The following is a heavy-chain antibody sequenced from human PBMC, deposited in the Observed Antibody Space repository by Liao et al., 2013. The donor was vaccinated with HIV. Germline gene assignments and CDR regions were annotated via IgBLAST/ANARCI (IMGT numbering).Heavy chain of an antibody. V-gene: IGHV4-61*02. Sequence: QVQLQESGPGLVKPSQILSLTCSVSGDSISSGSYYWNWIRQSAGKGLEWIGHVSYSGGANYSPSLKSRVTISVDTSRNQFSLKMHSVTAADTAIYFCARGAGDLDYWGQGALVTVSA. J-gene: IGHJ4*02. CDR2: VSYSGGA. CDR3: ARGAGDLDY. CDR1: GDSISSGSYY.